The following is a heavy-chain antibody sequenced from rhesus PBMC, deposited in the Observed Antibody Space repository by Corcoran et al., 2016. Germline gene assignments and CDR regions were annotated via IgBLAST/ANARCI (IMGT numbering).Heavy chain of an antibody. CDR3: ARRGYSNYGNYFDY. V-gene: IGHV3-178*01. J-gene: IGHJ4*01. CDR1: GFTFSDYY. Sequence: EVQLVESGGGLAKPGGSLRLSCAASGFTFSDYYMDWFRQAPGKGLEWVSRFSNGVGSTWYADSGKCSVTISRENAKNTLYLQMNSLRAEDTAVYYCARRGYSNYGNYFDYWGQGVLVTVSS. D-gene: IGHD4-23*01. CDR2: FSNGVGST.